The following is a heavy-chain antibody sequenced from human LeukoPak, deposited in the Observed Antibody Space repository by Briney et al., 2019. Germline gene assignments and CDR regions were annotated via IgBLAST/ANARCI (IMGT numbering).Heavy chain of an antibody. CDR1: GGSINSGDYY. Sequence: SETLSLTCTVSGGSINSGDYYWSWIRQPPGKGLEWIGYIYYSGSTYYNPSLKSRVTISVDTSKNQFSLKLSSVTAADTAVYYCARDLYGSGSSYFDYWGQVTLVTVSS. V-gene: IGHV4-30-4*01. CDR2: IYYSGST. J-gene: IGHJ4*02. CDR3: ARDLYGSGSSYFDY. D-gene: IGHD3-10*01.